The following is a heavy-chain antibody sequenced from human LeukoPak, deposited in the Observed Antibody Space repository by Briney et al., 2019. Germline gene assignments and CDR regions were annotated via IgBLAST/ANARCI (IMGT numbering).Heavy chain of an antibody. CDR2: ISWNSGSI. CDR3: ARSRARGSNLFDY. J-gene: IGHJ4*02. D-gene: IGHD3-10*01. Sequence: GGSLRLSCAASGFTFDDYAMHWVRQAPGKGLEWVSGISWNSGSIGYADSVKGRFTISRDNSKNTLYLQMNSLRAEDTAVYYCARSRARGSNLFDYWGQGTLVTVSS. CDR1: GFTFDDYA. V-gene: IGHV3-9*01.